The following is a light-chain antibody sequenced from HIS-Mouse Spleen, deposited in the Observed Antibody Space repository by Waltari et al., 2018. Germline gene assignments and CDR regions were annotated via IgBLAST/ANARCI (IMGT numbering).Light chain of an antibody. J-gene: IGKJ1*01. CDR1: QGISSY. CDR2: AAS. CDR3: QQLNSYPPT. Sequence: DIQLTQSPSFLSASVEDRVTITCRASQGISSYLAWYQQKPGKAPKLLIYAASTLQSGVPSRFSGSGSGTEFTLTISSLQPEDFATYYCQQLNSYPPTCGQGTKVEIK. V-gene: IGKV1-9*01.